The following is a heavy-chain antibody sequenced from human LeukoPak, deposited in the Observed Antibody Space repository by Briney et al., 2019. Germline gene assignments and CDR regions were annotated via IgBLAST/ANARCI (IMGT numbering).Heavy chain of an antibody. CDR1: GFTFSSYW. CDR2: VNSDGGST. J-gene: IGHJ4*02. Sequence: GGSLRLSCAASGFTFSSYWMHWVRQAPGKGLVWVSRVNSDGGSTTYGDSVKGRFTISRDNARNTLYLQMNSLRPEDTALYYCTSQSNCGGDCSFRPFDYWGQGTLVTVSS. D-gene: IGHD2-21*02. V-gene: IGHV3-74*01. CDR3: TSQSNCGGDCSFRPFDY.